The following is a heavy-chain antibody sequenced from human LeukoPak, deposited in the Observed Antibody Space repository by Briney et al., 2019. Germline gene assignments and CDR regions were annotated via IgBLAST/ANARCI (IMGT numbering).Heavy chain of an antibody. CDR2: IYSDGHT. CDR1: GFIVSSNY. CDR3: ARSNRDGYNHYHYYYIDV. J-gene: IGHJ6*03. D-gene: IGHD5-24*01. Sequence: GGSLRLSCAASGFIVSSNYMNWVRQAPGKGLEWVSNIYSDGHTYYTDSVEGRFTIIRNNSNNTLYLHMNSLRPDDTVIYYCARSNRDGYNHYHYYYIDVWGKGTTVTVSS. V-gene: IGHV3-53*01.